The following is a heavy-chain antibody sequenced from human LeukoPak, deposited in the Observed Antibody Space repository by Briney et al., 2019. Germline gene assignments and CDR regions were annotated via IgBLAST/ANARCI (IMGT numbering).Heavy chain of an antibody. V-gene: IGHV4-59*01. CDR3: ARVDTAILPYFDY. CDR1: GGSISSYY. Sequence: SETLSLTCTVSGGSISSYYWSWIRQPPGKGLDWIGYIYYSGSTDYNPSLKSRVTISVDTSKNQFSLKLSSVTAADTAVYYCARVDTAILPYFDYWGQGTLVTVSS. D-gene: IGHD5-18*01. CDR2: IYYSGST. J-gene: IGHJ4*02.